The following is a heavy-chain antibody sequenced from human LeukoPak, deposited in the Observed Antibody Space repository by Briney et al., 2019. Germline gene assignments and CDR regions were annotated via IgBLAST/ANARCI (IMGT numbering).Heavy chain of an antibody. J-gene: IGHJ5*02. V-gene: IGHV4-59*08. CDR3: ARHEVRGIESWFDP. D-gene: IGHD3-10*01. Sequence: PSETLSLTCTVSGGSISSYYWSWIRQPPGKGLEWIGYIYYSGGTNYNPSLKSRVTISVDTSKNQFSLKLSSVTAADTAVYYCARHEVRGIESWFDPWGQGTLATVSS. CDR2: IYYSGGT. CDR1: GGSISSYY.